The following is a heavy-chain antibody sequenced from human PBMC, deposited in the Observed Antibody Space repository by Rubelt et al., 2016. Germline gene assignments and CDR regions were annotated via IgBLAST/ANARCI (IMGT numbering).Heavy chain of an antibody. V-gene: IGHV3-74*01. Sequence: EVQVVESGGGLVEPGGSLRLSCAASGFTFSSYTMNWVRQAPGKGLVWVSRINNDGSIPTYADSVKGRFTISRDNAKNTLDLQMNSRRVEDTAVYYCARETTSDYGVIDLWGQGTLVIVSS. D-gene: IGHD4-17*01. CDR1: GFTFSSYT. CDR2: INNDGSIP. J-gene: IGHJ5*02. CDR3: ARETTSDYGVIDL.